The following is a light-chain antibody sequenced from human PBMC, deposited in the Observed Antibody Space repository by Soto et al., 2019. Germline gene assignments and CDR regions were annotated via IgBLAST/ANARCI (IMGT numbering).Light chain of an antibody. CDR1: NIGSKS. J-gene: IGLJ2*01. V-gene: IGLV3-21*02. CDR2: DDS. Sequence: SYELTQPPSVSVAPGQTARITCGGNNIGSKSVHWYQQKPGQAPVLVVYDDSDRPSGSPERFSGSNSGNTATLTISRVEAGDEDDYYCQVWDSSSDHPVFGGGTKLTVL. CDR3: QVWDSSSDHPV.